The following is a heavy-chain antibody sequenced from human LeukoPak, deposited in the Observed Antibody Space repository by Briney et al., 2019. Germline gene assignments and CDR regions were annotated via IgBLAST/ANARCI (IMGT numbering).Heavy chain of an antibody. D-gene: IGHD2-8*01. Sequence: GASVKVSCKSSGYTFTGHYMHGLRQAPGQGREGMGWINPNSGVTRYAQRFQGRVTMTRDTSTSTAYMELSRLKSDDTAAYYCARVAYCSTGVCLNYDCWGQGTLVTVSS. V-gene: IGHV1-2*02. CDR1: GYTFTGHY. CDR2: INPNSGVT. J-gene: IGHJ4*02. CDR3: ARVAYCSTGVCLNYDC.